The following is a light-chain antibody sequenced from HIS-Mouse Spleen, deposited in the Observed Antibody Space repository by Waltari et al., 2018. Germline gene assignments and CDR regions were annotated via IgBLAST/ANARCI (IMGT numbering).Light chain of an antibody. Sequence: DIQLTQSPSFLSASVGDRVTITCRASQGISSYLAWYQQKPGKAPKLLIYAASTLQSGVPSRFGGSGSGTEVTLTISSLQPEDFATYDCQQLNSYPPTFGQGTKVEIK. CDR3: QQLNSYPPT. CDR1: QGISSY. CDR2: AAS. V-gene: IGKV1-9*01. J-gene: IGKJ1*01.